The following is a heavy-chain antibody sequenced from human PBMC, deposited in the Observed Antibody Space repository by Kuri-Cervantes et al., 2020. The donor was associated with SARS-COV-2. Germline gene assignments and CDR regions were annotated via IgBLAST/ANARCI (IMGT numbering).Heavy chain of an antibody. J-gene: IGHJ3*02. D-gene: IGHD3-3*01. CDR3: AGRLRFSHSDAFDI. V-gene: IGHV1-69*13. CDR2: IISIFGTA. CDR1: GGSFSNYV. Sequence: SVKVSCKASGGSFSNYVIRWVRQAPGQGLEWMGRIISIFGTANYAQKFQGRVTITADESTSTAYMELSSLRSEDAAVYYCAGRLRFSHSDAFDIWGQGTMVTVSS.